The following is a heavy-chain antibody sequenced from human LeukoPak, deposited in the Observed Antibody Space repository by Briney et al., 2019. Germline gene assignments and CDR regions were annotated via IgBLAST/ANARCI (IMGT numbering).Heavy chain of an antibody. V-gene: IGHV3-21*01. D-gene: IGHD6-13*01. J-gene: IGHJ6*02. CDR1: GFTFGSYS. CDR3: ARAALPKAYSSSWYERPYYYYGMDV. Sequence: GGSLRLSCAASGFTFGSYSMNWVRQAPGKGLEWVSSISSSSSYIYYADSVKGRFTISRDNAKNSLYLQMNSLRAEDTAVYYCARAALPKAYSSSWYERPYYYYGMDVWGQGTTVTVSS. CDR2: ISSSSSYI.